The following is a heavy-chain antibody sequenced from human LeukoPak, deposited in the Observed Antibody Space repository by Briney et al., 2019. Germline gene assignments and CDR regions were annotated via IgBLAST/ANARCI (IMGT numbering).Heavy chain of an antibody. D-gene: IGHD4-23*01. CDR1: SGSINSYY. CDR2: IYYRGST. Sequence: SSETLSFTCTGSSGSINSYYWSWIRQPPGKELKWIGNIYYRGSTNYNPSLKSRVTISVDTSKNQFSLKLSSVTAADTAVYYCARSSTSVVNLGYWGKGTLVTVSS. J-gene: IGHJ4*02. CDR3: ARSSTSVVNLGY. V-gene: IGHV4-59*01.